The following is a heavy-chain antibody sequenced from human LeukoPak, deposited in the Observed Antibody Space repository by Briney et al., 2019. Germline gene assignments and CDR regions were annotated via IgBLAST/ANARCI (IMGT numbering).Heavy chain of an antibody. CDR1: GYTFIAYG. D-gene: IGHD6-19*01. Sequence: ASVKVSCKASGYTFIAYGISWVRQAPGQGLEGVGWISAYNGNTNYAQKLQGRVTMTTDTSTSTAYMELRSLRSDDTAVYYCASGVSSGWYGDYWGQGTLVTVSS. CDR3: ASGVSSGWYGDY. J-gene: IGHJ4*02. CDR2: ISAYNGNT. V-gene: IGHV1-18*01.